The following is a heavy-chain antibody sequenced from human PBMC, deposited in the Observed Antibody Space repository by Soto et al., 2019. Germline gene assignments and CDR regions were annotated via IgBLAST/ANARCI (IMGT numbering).Heavy chain of an antibody. J-gene: IGHJ4*02. V-gene: IGHV4-31*03. Sequence: QVQLQESGPGLVKPSQTLSLTCTVSGDSISSGGYYWSWIRQYPGKGLEWIGHIYNRGSAYYNPSLKRRVAISVDTSKNQFSLKLTSVTAADTAMYYCARCLTESNILYYFDYWGRGTLVTVSS. D-gene: IGHD3-9*01. CDR2: IYNRGSA. CDR3: ARCLTESNILYYFDY. CDR1: GDSISSGGYY.